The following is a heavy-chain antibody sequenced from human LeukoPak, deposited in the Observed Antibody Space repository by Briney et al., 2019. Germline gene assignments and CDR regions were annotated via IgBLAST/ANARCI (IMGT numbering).Heavy chain of an antibody. J-gene: IGHJ4*02. CDR1: GFTFSIYA. CDR2: LSGSAGRT. D-gene: IGHD4/OR15-4a*01. CDR3: ERRAGAYSHPYDY. V-gene: IGHV3-23*01. Sequence: GGSLRLSCAASGFTFSIYAMSGVRPAPGKGLGWVSALSGSAGRTYYADSVKGRFTISRDNAQNSLYLQMSSLRAQGTAVYCGERRAGAYSHPYDYWGQGTLVTVSS.